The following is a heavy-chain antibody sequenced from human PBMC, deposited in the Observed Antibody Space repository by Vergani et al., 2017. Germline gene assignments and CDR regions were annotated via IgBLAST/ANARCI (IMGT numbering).Heavy chain of an antibody. J-gene: IGHJ6*03. CDR2: IYSGGSST. D-gene: IGHD3-3*01. Sequence: EVQLVESGGGLVQPGGSLRLSCSASGFTFSSYAMHWVRQAPGKGLEWVSVIYSGGSSTYYADSVKGRFTISRDNSKNTLYLQMNSLRAEDTAVYYCAKDGPYYDFWSGYYRYYYYMDVWGKGTTVTVSS. CDR1: GFTFSSYA. CDR3: AKDGPYYDFWSGYYRYYYYMDV. V-gene: IGHV3-23*03.